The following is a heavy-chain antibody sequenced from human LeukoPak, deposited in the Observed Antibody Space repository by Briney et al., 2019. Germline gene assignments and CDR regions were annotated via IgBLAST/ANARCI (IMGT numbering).Heavy chain of an antibody. CDR3: ARDNRRGYDSSGYDY. CDR1: GGSISSSSYY. CDR2: IYHSGTT. J-gene: IGHJ4*02. V-gene: IGHV4-61*01. Sequence: PSETLSLTCTVSGGSISSSSYYWGWIRQPPGKGLEWIGYIYHSGTTNFSPSLRSRVAVSVDTSKNQFSLRLSSVTAADTAVYYCARDNRRGYDSSGYDYWGQGTLVTVSS. D-gene: IGHD3-22*01.